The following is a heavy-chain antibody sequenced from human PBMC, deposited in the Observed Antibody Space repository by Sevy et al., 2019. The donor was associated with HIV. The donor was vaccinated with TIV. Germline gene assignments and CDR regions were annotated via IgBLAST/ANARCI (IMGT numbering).Heavy chain of an antibody. V-gene: IGHV3-30*02. D-gene: IGHD6-13*01. CDR2: IRHDGSSQ. J-gene: IGHJ4*02. CDR1: GFIFSTYG. CDR3: VSGGRLAAAGNFAH. Sequence: GGSLRLSCAASGFIFSTYGMHWVRQAPGKGLEWVALIRHDGSSQYYADSVKGRFTISRDNSKNTLDLQMNSLRDEDTAVYYCVSGGRLAAAGNFAHWGQGTLVTVSS.